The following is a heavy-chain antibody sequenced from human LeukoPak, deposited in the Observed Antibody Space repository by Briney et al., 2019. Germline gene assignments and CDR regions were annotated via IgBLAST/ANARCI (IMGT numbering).Heavy chain of an antibody. CDR3: AAGYMVRGALYYYYYGMDV. CDR2: IVVGSGNT. V-gene: IGHV1-58*02. Sequence: SVKVSCKASGFTFTSSAMQWVRQARGQRLEWIGWIVVGSGNTNYAQKLQERVTITRDMSTSTAYMELSSLRSEDTAVYYCAAGYMVRGALYYYYYGMDVWGQGTTVTVSS. J-gene: IGHJ6*02. CDR1: GFTFTSSA. D-gene: IGHD3-10*01.